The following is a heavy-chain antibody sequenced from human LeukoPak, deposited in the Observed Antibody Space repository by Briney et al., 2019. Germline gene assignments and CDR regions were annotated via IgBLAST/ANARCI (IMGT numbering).Heavy chain of an antibody. Sequence: GESLKISCKGSGYSFTSYWIGWVRQMPGKGLEWMGIIYPGDSDTRYSPSFQGQVTISADRSISTAYLQWSSLKASDTAMYYCARDHEYYYGSGSYYPGGCDYWGQGTLVTVSS. CDR2: IYPGDSDT. V-gene: IGHV5-51*01. CDR3: ARDHEYYYGSGSYYPGGCDY. CDR1: GYSFTSYW. D-gene: IGHD3-10*01. J-gene: IGHJ4*02.